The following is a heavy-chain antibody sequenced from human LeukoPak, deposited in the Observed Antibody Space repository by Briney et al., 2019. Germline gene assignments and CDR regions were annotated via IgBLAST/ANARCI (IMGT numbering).Heavy chain of an antibody. D-gene: IGHD2-2*01. CDR1: GFIFSSAW. Sequence: PGGSLRLSYEASGFIFSSAWMTWVRQAPGKGLEWVGHIKNKTNGGTTDYAAPVKGRFIISRDDSKNTLYLQMNSLRTEDTAVYYCARGFCSSTSCYQGPFDFWGQGTLVTVSS. J-gene: IGHJ4*02. V-gene: IGHV3-15*01. CDR2: IKNKTNGGTT. CDR3: ARGFCSSTSCYQGPFDF.